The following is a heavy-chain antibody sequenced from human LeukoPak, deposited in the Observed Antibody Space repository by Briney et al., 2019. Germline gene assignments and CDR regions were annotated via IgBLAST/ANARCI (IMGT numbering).Heavy chain of an antibody. CDR1: GYTFTGYY. CDR2: INPNSGGT. V-gene: IGHV1-2*02. J-gene: IGHJ5*02. CDR3: AKGYSGYDPNWFAP. Sequence: ASVTVSYKASGYTFTGYYMHWVRQAPGQGLEWMGWINPNSGGTNYAQKFQGRVTMTRDTSISPAYMELSRLRSDDTAVYYCAKGYSGYDPNWFAPWGQGTLVTVSS. D-gene: IGHD5-12*01.